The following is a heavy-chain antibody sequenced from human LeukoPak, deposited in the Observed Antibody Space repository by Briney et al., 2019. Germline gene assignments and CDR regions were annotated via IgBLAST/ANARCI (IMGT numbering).Heavy chain of an antibody. D-gene: IGHD3-9*01. CDR3: ARSRDWYLDY. CDR2: LTSDTRTI. J-gene: IGHJ4*02. V-gene: IGHV3-48*01. Sequence: PGGSLRLSCAASGFAFNIFSMNWVRQAPGKGLEWIAYLTSDTRTIRYADSVRGRFTISRDNAGSSLFLQMNSLGAEDTAVYYCARSRDWYLDYWGQGSLVTVSS. CDR1: GFAFNIFS.